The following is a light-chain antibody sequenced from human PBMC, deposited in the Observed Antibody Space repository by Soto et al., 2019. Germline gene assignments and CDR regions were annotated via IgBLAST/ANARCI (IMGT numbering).Light chain of an antibody. J-gene: IGKJ1*01. CDR2: AVS. V-gene: IGKV1-5*01. CDR3: QHKGT. CDR1: QNIDTW. Sequence: DIQMTQSPSTLSASVGDRVTITCRASQNIDTWLAWYQQKPVKAPTFLIYAVSHLEGGVPSRFSGSGSGTEFTLAISSLQPDDFATYYCQHKGTFGPGTRVEI.